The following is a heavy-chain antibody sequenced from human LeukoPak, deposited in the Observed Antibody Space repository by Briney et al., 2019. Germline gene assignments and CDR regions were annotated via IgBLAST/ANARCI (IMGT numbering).Heavy chain of an antibody. D-gene: IGHD6-19*01. CDR2: ISPSGDYT. CDR3: ARDNSGWSVDY. CDR1: GYTFSSCY. Sequence: ASVKVSCKASGYTFSSCYMHWVRQAPGQGLEWMGIISPSGDYTRYAQKLQGRVSMTLDTSTSTVCMELNSLESEDTAMYYCARDNSGWSVDYWGQGTLVTVTS. J-gene: IGHJ4*02. V-gene: IGHV1-46*04.